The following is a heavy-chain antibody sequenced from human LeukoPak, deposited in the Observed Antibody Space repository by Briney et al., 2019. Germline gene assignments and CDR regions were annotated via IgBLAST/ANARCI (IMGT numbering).Heavy chain of an antibody. CDR1: GYTFTGYY. V-gene: IGHV1-2*06. CDR3: ARGYCSGGTCYLVENWFDP. D-gene: IGHD2-15*01. CDR2: TNPNSGGT. Sequence: GASVKVSCKASGYTFTGYYMYWVRQAPGQGLEWMGRTNPNSGGTDYAQNFQGRVTMTRDTSISTAYMELSRLRSDDTAVYYCARGYCSGGTCYLVENWFDPWGQGTLVTVSS. J-gene: IGHJ5*02.